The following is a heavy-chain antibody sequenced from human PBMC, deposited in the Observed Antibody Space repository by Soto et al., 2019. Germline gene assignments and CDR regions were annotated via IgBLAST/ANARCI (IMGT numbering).Heavy chain of an antibody. Sequence: EVQLLESGGGLVQPGGSLRLSCAASGFTFSSYAMSWVRQAPGKGLEWVSAISGSGGSTYYADSVKGRFTIYRDNSKNTLYLQMNSLRAEDTAVYYCAKDTHSGSYLFDYWGQGTLVTVSS. D-gene: IGHD1-26*01. CDR1: GFTFSSYA. J-gene: IGHJ4*02. CDR3: AKDTHSGSYLFDY. CDR2: ISGSGGST. V-gene: IGHV3-23*01.